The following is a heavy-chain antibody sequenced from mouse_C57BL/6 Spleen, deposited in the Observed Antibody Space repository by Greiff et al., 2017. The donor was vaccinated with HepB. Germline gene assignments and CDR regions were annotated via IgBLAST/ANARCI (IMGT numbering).Heavy chain of an antibody. D-gene: IGHD2-4*01. V-gene: IGHV1-80*01. CDR1: GYAFSSYW. J-gene: IGHJ1*03. CDR2: IYPGDGAT. Sequence: QVQLQQSGAELVKPGASVKISCKASGYAFSSYWMNWVKQRPGKGLEWIGQIYPGDGATNSNGKFKGKATLTADKYSSTAYMQLSSLNSDESVVYVCARSLYDYDCGRHWYFQVWGTGITVTVSP. CDR3: ARSLYDYDCGRHWYFQV.